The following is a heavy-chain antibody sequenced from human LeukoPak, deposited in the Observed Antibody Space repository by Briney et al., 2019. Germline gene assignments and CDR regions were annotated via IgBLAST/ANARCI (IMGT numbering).Heavy chain of an antibody. V-gene: IGHV3-30*18. CDR1: GFTFSSYG. CDR2: ISYDGSNK. D-gene: IGHD6-13*01. CDR3: AKDRIAAVSYFDY. Sequence: GWSLRLSCAASGFTFSSYGMHWVRQPPGKGQECGAVISYDGSNKYYADSVKGRFTISRDNSKNTLYLQMNSLRAEDTPVYYCAKDRIAAVSYFDYWGQGTLVTVSS. J-gene: IGHJ4*02.